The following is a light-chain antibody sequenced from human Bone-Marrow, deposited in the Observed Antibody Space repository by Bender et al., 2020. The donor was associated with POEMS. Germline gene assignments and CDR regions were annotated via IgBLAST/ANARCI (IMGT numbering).Light chain of an antibody. J-gene: IGLJ2*01. V-gene: IGLV3-21*02. Sequence: SYELTQPSSMSVSPGQTARITCSADAFPKRYAYWYQHKPGQAPILVVYDDSGRPSGIPERFSGSNSGNTASLTISRVEAGDEADYYCQVWDSYSDVVFGGGTKLTVL. CDR3: QVWDSYSDVV. CDR2: DDS. CDR1: AFPKRY.